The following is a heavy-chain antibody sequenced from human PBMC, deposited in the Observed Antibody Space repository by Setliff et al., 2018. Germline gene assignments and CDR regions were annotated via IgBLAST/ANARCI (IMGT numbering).Heavy chain of an antibody. D-gene: IGHD2-15*01. Sequence: GASVKVSCKASGYSFPTDYTHWVRQAPGQELEWMGMMHPSGVGTSGPQKFQGRVTMTRDTSTSTVYMVLNNLRSEDTALYYCAFGYGTSKRFDPWGQGTLVTVSS. CDR1: GYSFPTDY. V-gene: IGHV1-46*01. CDR3: AFGYGTSKRFDP. CDR2: MHPSGVGT. J-gene: IGHJ5*02.